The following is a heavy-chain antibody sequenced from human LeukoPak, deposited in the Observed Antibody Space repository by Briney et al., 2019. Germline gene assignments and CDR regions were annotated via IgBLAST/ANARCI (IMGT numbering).Heavy chain of an antibody. J-gene: IGHJ4*02. D-gene: IGHD2-21*02. CDR3: ARSAYCGANCHYYFDY. V-gene: IGHV3-74*01. CDR1: GFTFSSYW. Sequence: AGGSLRLSCAASGFTFSSYWMHWVRQAPGEGLVWVSRINGDGSWTTYADSVKGRFTVSRDNGKNTMYLQMNSLRAEDTAVYYCARSAYCGANCHYYFDYWGQGALVIVSS. CDR2: INGDGSWT.